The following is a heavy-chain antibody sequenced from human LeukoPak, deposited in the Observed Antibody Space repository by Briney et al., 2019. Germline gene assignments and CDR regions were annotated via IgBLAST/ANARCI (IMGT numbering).Heavy chain of an antibody. D-gene: IGHD6-6*01. CDR2: ISAYNGNT. CDR1: GGTFSSYA. J-gene: IGHJ4*02. V-gene: IGHV1-18*01. CDR3: ARDQDRIAARRDLAGY. Sequence: ASVKVSCKASGGTFSSYAISWVRQAPGQGLEWMGWISAYNGNTNYAQKLQGRVTMTTDTSTSTAYMELRSLRSDDTAVYYCARDQDRIAARRDLAGYWGQGTLVTVSS.